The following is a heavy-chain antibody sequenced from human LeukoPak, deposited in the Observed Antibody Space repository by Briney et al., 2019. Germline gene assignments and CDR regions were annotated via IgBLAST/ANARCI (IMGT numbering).Heavy chain of an antibody. D-gene: IGHD3-3*01. J-gene: IGHJ4*02. V-gene: IGHV3-23*01. Sequence: PGGSLRLSCAASRFTFSSYAMSWVRQAPGKGLEWVSAISGSGGVTYYADSVKGRFTISRDNAKNSLYLQMNSLRAEDTAVYYCARDSGWGGYYMPLGPDYWGQGTLVTVSS. CDR2: ISGSGGVT. CDR1: RFTFSSYA. CDR3: ARDSGWGGYYMPLGPDY.